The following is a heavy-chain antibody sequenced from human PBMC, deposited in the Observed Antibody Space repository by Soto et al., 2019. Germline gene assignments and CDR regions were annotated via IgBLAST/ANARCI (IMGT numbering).Heavy chain of an antibody. Sequence: SETLSLTCTVSGGSISSYYWSWVRQPPGKGLEWIGYIYYSGSTNYNPSLKSRVTISVDTSKNQFSLKLSSVTAADTAVYYCAICSYLSPAGRKPFDIRGQGTMVT. CDR3: AICSYLSPAGRKPFDI. CDR2: IYYSGST. V-gene: IGHV4-59*01. D-gene: IGHD3-10*02. J-gene: IGHJ3*02. CDR1: GGSISSYY.